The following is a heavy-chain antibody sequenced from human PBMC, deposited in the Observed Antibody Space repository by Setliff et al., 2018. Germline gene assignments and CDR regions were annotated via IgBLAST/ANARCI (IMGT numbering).Heavy chain of an antibody. CDR2: INTITGNP. CDR3: AKAVETAMVAATLFFDP. V-gene: IGHV7-4-1*02. Sequence: GASVKVSCKASGYTFSSYAMNWVRQAPGQGLEWMGRINTITGNPTYAQGFTGRFVFSLDTSVSTAYLQVSSLKPEDTAVYYCAKAVETAMVAATLFFDPWGQGTLVTVSS. J-gene: IGHJ5*02. D-gene: IGHD5-18*01. CDR1: GYTFSSYA.